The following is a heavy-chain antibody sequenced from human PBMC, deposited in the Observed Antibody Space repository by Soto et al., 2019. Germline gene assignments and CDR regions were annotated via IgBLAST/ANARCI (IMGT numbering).Heavy chain of an antibody. CDR1: GGSISSSNW. Sequence: SETLSLTCAVSGGSISSSNWWSWVRQPPGKGLEWIGEIYHSGSTNYNPSLKSRVTISVDKSKNQFSLKLSSVTAADTAVYYCARAAGSAMIVVVITTYFREAFDIWGQGTMVTVSS. CDR2: IYHSGST. V-gene: IGHV4-4*02. J-gene: IGHJ3*02. CDR3: ARAAGSAMIVVVITTYFREAFDI. D-gene: IGHD3-22*01.